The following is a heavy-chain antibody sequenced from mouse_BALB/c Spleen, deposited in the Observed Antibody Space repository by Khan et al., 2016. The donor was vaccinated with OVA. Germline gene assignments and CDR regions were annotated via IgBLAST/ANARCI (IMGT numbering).Heavy chain of an antibody. CDR2: IYPGSGST. CDR1: GYTFTDYV. V-gene: IGHV1-77*01. Sequence: QVQLQQPGPELVKPGASVKMSCKASGYTFTDYVISWVKQRTGQGLEWIGEIYPGSGSTYYNEKFKGKATLTADKSSNTAYMQLSSLTSEDSAVYFGARFYYGSKVYYFDYWGQGTTLTVSS. D-gene: IGHD1-1*01. J-gene: IGHJ2*01. CDR3: ARFYYGSKVYYFDY.